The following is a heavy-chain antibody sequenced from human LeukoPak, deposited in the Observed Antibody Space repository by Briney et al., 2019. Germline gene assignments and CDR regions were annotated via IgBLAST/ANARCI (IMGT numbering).Heavy chain of an antibody. CDR1: GYTFIAYY. V-gene: IGHV1-2*02. CDR3: ARAKSKGIAVAGLGY. J-gene: IGHJ4*02. D-gene: IGHD6-19*01. Sequence: ASVKVSCKASGYTFIAYYIHWVRQAPGQGLEWMGWINPNSGGTNYAQKFQGRVTMTRNTSISTAYMELSSLRSEDTAVYYCARAKSKGIAVAGLGYWGQGTLVTVSS. CDR2: INPNSGGT.